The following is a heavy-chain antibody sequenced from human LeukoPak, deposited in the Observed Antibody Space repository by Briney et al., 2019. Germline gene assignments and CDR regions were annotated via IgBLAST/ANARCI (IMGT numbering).Heavy chain of an antibody. Sequence: PGGSLRLSCAASGFTFSSYAMHWVRQAPGKGLEWVAVISYDGSNKYYADSVKGRFTISRDNSKNTLYLQMNSLRAEDTAVYYCAIGDIGYSGSYFPFDIWGQGTMVTVSS. CDR3: AIGDIGYSGSYFPFDI. J-gene: IGHJ3*02. V-gene: IGHV3-30*04. D-gene: IGHD1-26*01. CDR2: ISYDGSNK. CDR1: GFTFSSYA.